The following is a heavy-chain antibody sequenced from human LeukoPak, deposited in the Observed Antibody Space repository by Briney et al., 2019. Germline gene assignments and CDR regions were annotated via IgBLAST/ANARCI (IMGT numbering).Heavy chain of an antibody. CDR1: GYTFTGYY. CDR2: ISAYNGNT. J-gene: IGHJ4*02. V-gene: IGHV1-18*04. CDR3: ARVGGGWYGRTLDY. Sequence: ASVKVSCKASGYTFTGYYMHWVRQAPGQGLEWMGWISAYNGNTNYAQKLQGRVTMTTDTSTSTAYMELRSLRSDDTAVYYCARVGGGWYGRTLDYWGQGTLVTVSS. D-gene: IGHD6-19*01.